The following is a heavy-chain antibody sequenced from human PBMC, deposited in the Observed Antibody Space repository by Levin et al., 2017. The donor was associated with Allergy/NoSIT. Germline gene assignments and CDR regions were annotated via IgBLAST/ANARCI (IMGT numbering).Heavy chain of an antibody. Sequence: GESLKISCQASGYSFTSFWFGWVRQRPGKGLEWMGLIFPSYSDTRVSPSFQGQIIMSVDKSISTAYLQWSRLKASDSGMYDGARRDSDGSNSVDDWGQGTLVTVST. CDR2: IFPSYSDT. CDR3: ARRDSDGSNSVDD. V-gene: IGHV5-51*01. J-gene: IGHJ4*02. D-gene: IGHD4-11*01. CDR1: GYSFTSFW.